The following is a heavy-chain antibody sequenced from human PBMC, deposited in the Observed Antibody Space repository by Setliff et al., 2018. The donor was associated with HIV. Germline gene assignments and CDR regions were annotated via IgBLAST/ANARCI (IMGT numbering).Heavy chain of an antibody. J-gene: IGHJ6*03. CDR1: GGSITSHY. D-gene: IGHD5-18*01. CDR2: VFYTGDT. Sequence: SETLSLTCTISGGSITSHYWSWIRQPPGKGLEWIGYVFYTGDTNYRPSLRGRVTISVDTSKNHFSLKLSSVTAADTAVYYCAKTIRGYISGDYMDVWGKGTTVTVSS. CDR3: AKTIRGYISGDYMDV. V-gene: IGHV4-59*11.